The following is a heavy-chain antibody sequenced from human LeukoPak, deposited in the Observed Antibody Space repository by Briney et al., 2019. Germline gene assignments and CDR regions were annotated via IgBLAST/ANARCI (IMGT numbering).Heavy chain of an antibody. J-gene: IGHJ4*02. Sequence: SETLSLTCTVSGGSISSSSYYWGWIRQPPGKGLEWIGSIYYSGSTYYNPSLKSRVTISVDTSKNQFSLKLSSVTAADTAVYYCARKGASRISGLWASGYEGKIDYWGQGTLVTVSS. CDR1: GGSISSSSYY. V-gene: IGHV4-39*01. D-gene: IGHD5-12*01. CDR3: ARKGASRISGLWASGYEGKIDY. CDR2: IYYSGST.